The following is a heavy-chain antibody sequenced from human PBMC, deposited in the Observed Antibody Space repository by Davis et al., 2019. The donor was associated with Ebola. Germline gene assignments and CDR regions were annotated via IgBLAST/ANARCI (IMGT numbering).Heavy chain of an antibody. Sequence: PSETLSLTCAVYGGSFSGYYWSWIRQPPGKGLEWIGEINHSGSTNYNPSLKSRVTISVDTSKNQFSLKLSSVTAADTAVYYCARERGDDYGDYGSDAFDIWGQGTMVTVSS. J-gene: IGHJ3*02. CDR3: ARERGDDYGDYGSDAFDI. CDR2: INHSGST. V-gene: IGHV4-34*01. D-gene: IGHD4-17*01. CDR1: GGSFSGYY.